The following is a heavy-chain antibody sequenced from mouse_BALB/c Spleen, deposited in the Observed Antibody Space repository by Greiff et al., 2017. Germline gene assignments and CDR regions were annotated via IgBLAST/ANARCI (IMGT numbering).Heavy chain of an antibody. V-gene: IGHV5-6*02. Sequence: EVKLVESGGDLVKPGGSLKLSCAASGFTFSSYGMSWVRQTPDKRLEWVATISSGGSYTYYPDSVKGRFTISRDNAKNTLYLQMSSLKSEDTAMYYCARQRGDYDAPWFAYWGQGTLVTVSA. D-gene: IGHD2-4*01. CDR1: GFTFSSYG. J-gene: IGHJ3*01. CDR3: ARQRGDYDAPWFAY. CDR2: ISSGGSYT.